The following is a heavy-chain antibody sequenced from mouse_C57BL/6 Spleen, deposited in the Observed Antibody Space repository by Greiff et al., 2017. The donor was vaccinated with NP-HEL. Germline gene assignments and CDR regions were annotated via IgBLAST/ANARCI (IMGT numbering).Heavy chain of an antibody. Sequence: VQLQQSGAELVKPGASVKISCKASGYAFSSYWMNWVKQRPGKGLEWIGQIYPGDGDTNYNGKFKGKATLTADKSSSTAYMQLSSLTSEDSAVYFCAGEHTTVVATNFDYWGQGTTLTVSS. J-gene: IGHJ2*01. CDR3: AGEHTTVVATNFDY. CDR1: GYAFSSYW. D-gene: IGHD1-1*01. V-gene: IGHV1-80*01. CDR2: IYPGDGDT.